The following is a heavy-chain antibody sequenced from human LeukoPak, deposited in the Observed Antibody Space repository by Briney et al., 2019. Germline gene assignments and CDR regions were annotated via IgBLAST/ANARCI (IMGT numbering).Heavy chain of an antibody. V-gene: IGHV3-23*01. CDR3: AKTSVDSSSWYEDAFDI. D-gene: IGHD6-13*01. Sequence: PGGSLRLSGAASGFTLSSYAMSWVRQAPGKGLEWVSAISGSGGSTYYADSVKGRFTISRDNSKNTLYLQMNSLRAEDTAVYYCAKTSVDSSSWYEDAFDIWGQGTMVTVSS. CDR2: ISGSGGST. CDR1: GFTLSSYA. J-gene: IGHJ3*02.